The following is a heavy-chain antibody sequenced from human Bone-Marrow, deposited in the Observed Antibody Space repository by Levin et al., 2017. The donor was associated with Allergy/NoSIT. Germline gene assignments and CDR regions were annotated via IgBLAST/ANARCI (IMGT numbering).Heavy chain of an antibody. J-gene: IGHJ5*02. CDR2: VAHDGRNT. D-gene: IGHD3-22*01. CDR3: AKDLVTISVYYYIPNFPVKALDT. Sequence: PGGSLRLSCVASGFTFSAYGIHWVRQAPGKGLEWVAVVAHDGRNTYYADSVKGRFTISRDDSKSTAYLQMNSLRTEDTAMYYCAKDLVTISVYYYIPNFPVKALDTWGQGTLVTVS. CDR1: GFTFSAYG. V-gene: IGHV3-30*18.